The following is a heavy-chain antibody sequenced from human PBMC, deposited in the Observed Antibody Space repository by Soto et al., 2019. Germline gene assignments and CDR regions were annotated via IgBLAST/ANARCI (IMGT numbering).Heavy chain of an antibody. CDR1: GFTFSSYA. CDR2: ISYDGSNK. D-gene: IGHD6-13*01. V-gene: IGHV3-30-3*01. J-gene: IGHJ4*02. Sequence: VGSLRLSCAASGFTFSSYAMHWVRQAPGKGLEWVAVISYDGSNKYYADSVKGRFTISRDNSKNTLYLQMKSLRAEDTAVYYCAREVSSSWYVLDYWGQGSLVTVS. CDR3: AREVSSSWYVLDY.